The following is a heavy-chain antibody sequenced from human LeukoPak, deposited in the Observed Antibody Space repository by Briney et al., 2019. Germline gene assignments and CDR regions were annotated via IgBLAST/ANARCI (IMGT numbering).Heavy chain of an antibody. D-gene: IGHD6-19*01. CDR3: ARVVSGWYTHFDY. CDR2: IYYSGST. J-gene: IGHJ4*02. V-gene: IGHV4-39*07. Sequence: SEALSLTCTVSGGSISSSSYYWGWIRQPPGKGLEWIGSIYYSGSTYYNPSLKSRVTISVDTSKNQFSLKLSSVTAADTAVYYCARVVSGWYTHFDYWGQGTLVTVSS. CDR1: GGSISSSSYY.